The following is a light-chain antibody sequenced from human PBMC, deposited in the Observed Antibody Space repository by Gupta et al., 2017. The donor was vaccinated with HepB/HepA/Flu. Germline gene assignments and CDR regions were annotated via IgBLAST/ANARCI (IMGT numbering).Light chain of an antibody. CDR1: QGFSTW. CDR3: QQANSFPWT. Sequence: DIQMTQSPSSVSASVEDRVTITCRASQGFSTWLAWYQQKPGKAPKLLIYAASTLQSGVPSRFSGSGSGTDFTLTISSLQPEDFATYYCQQANSFPWTFGQGTKVEIK. CDR2: AAS. J-gene: IGKJ1*01. V-gene: IGKV1-12*01.